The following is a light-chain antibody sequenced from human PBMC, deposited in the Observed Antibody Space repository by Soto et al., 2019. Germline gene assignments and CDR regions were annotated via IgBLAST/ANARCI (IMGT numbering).Light chain of an antibody. J-gene: IGKJ2*01. CDR2: DAS. CDR3: QQYDNLPPYS. V-gene: IGKV1-33*01. CDR1: QDINNY. Sequence: IHMTQSPSSLSASVGDTITITCQASQDINNYLNWYQQKPGKAPNLLIYDASSLETGVPSRFSGSGSGTEFSLTISSLRPEDFATYYCQQYDNLPPYSFGQGTKLEI.